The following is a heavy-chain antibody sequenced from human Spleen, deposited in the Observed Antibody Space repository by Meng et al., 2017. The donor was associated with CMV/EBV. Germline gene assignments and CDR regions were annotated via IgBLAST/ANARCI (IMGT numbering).Heavy chain of an antibody. CDR1: GFIFSSYW. CDR3: ARATVVTPGGNYYYGMDV. CDR2: INSDGRST. V-gene: IGHV3-74*01. D-gene: IGHD4-23*01. J-gene: IGHJ6*02. Sequence: GGSLRLSCAASGFIFSSYWMHWVRQAPGKGLVWVSRINSDGRSTTYADSVKGRFTISRDNAKNTLYLQMNSLGAEDTAVYYCARATVVTPGGNYYYGMDVWGQGTTVTVSS.